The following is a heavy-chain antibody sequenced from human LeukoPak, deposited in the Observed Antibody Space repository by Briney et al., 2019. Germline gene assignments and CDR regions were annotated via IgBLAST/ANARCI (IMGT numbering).Heavy chain of an antibody. CDR2: IYYSGST. J-gene: IGHJ1*01. CDR1: GXSIRSYY. CDR3: ARHQTSYDYVWGSYPGYFQH. D-gene: IGHD3-16*02. Sequence: SETLSLTCSVSGXSIRSYYWSWIRQPPGKGLEWIGYIYYSGSTNYNPSLKSRVTISVDTSKNQFSLKLSSVTAADTAVYYCARHQTSYDYVWGSYPGYFQHWGQGTLVTVSS. V-gene: IGHV4-59*08.